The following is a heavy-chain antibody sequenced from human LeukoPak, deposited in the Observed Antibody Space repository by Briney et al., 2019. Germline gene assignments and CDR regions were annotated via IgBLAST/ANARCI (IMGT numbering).Heavy chain of an antibody. CDR2: IIPIFGTA. Sequence: SVKVSCKASGGTFSSYAISWVRQAPGQGLEWMGRIIPIFGTASYAQKFQGRVTITTDESTSTAYMELSSLSSEDTAVYYCARDDAVGATNYWGQGTLVTVSS. CDR1: GGTFSSYA. D-gene: IGHD1-26*01. CDR3: ARDDAVGATNY. J-gene: IGHJ4*02. V-gene: IGHV1-69*05.